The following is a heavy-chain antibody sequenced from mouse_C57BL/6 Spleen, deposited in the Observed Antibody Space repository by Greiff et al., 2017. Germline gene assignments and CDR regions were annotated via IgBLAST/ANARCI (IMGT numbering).Heavy chain of an antibody. D-gene: IGHD2-5*01. Sequence: QVQLQQPGAELVKPGASVKLSCKASGYTFTSYWMQWVKQRPGQGLEWIGEIDPSDSYTNYNQKFKGKATLTVDTSSSTAYMQLSSLTSEDSAVYYCARRYSNFYYAMDYWGQGTSVTVSS. CDR1: GYTFTSYW. CDR3: ARRYSNFYYAMDY. V-gene: IGHV1-50*01. CDR2: IDPSDSYT. J-gene: IGHJ4*01.